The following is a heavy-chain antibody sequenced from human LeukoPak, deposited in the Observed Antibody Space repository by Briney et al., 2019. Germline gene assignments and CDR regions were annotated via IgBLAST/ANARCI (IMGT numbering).Heavy chain of an antibody. V-gene: IGHV4-38-2*01. CDR3: VTRYIVATPLDY. CDR2: IYHSGST. J-gene: IGHJ4*02. Sequence: SETLSLTCAVSGYSISSGYYWGWIRQPPGKGLEWIGSIYHSGSTYYNPSLKSRVTISVDTSKNLFSLKLSSVTAADTAVYYCVTRYIVATPLDYWGQGTLVTVSS. CDR1: GYSISSGYY. D-gene: IGHD5-12*01.